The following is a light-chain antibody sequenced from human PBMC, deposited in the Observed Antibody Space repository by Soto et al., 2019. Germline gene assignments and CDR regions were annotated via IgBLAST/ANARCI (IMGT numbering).Light chain of an antibody. CDR1: NSEIGSNS. Sequence: QSVLTQPPSASGTPRQRVTISCSGRNSEIGSNSVSWYQQLPGAAPKLLFYGTTKRPSGIPDRFSASKSGASASLAISGLQSEDEADYYGAAWDDDRNGHCVFVTGTKVTVL. J-gene: IGLJ1*01. V-gene: IGLV1-44*01. CDR3: AAWDDDRNGHCV. CDR2: GTT.